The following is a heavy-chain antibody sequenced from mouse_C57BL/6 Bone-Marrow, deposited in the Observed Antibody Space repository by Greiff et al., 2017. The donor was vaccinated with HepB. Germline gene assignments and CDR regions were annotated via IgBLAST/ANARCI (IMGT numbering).Heavy chain of an antibody. D-gene: IGHD2-3*01. J-gene: IGHJ1*03. CDR2: IHPNSGST. CDR1: GYTFTSYW. V-gene: IGHV1-64*01. CDR3: ARRRVDGYYWYFDV. Sequence: QVQLQQSGAELVKPGASVKLSCKASGYTFTSYWMHWVKQRPGQGLEWIGMIHPNSGSTNYNEKFKSKATLTVDKSSSTAYMQLSSLTSEDSAVYYCARRRVDGYYWYFDVWGTGTTVTVSS.